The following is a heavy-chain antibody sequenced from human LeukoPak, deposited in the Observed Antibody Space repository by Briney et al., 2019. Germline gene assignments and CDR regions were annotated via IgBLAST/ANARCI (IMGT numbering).Heavy chain of an antibody. V-gene: IGHV3-7*01. CDR1: GFTFSSYW. CDR2: IKQDGSEK. D-gene: IGHD3-3*01. J-gene: IGHJ6*03. CDR3: ARDGSGAYDFWSGYAYYYYMDV. Sequence: GGSLRLSCAASGFTFSSYWMSWVRQAPGKGLEWVANIKQDGSEKYYVDSVKGRFTISRDNAKNSLYLQMNSLRAEDTAVYYCARDGSGAYDFWSGYAYYYYMDVWGKGTTVTVSS.